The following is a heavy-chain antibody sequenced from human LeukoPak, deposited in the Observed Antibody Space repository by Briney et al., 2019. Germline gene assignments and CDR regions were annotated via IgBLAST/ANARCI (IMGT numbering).Heavy chain of an antibody. CDR1: GFTFSSYG. CDR3: AKDLWGPADTVVVPAGGC. J-gene: IGHJ4*02. D-gene: IGHD2-2*01. CDR2: IRYDGSNK. V-gene: IGHV3-30*02. Sequence: GGSLRLSCAASGFTFSSYGMHWVRQAPGKGLEWVAFIRYDGSNKYYADSVKGRFTISRDNSKNTLYLQMNSLRAEDTAVYYCAKDLWGPADTVVVPAGGCWGQGTLVTVSS.